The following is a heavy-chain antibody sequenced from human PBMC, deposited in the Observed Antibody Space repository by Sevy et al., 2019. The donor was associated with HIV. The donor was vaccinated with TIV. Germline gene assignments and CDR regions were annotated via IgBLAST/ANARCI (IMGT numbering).Heavy chain of an antibody. J-gene: IGHJ4*02. CDR3: TRGPNCSGGSCYGQDFDY. Sequence: GGSLRLSCTASGFTFGDYAMRWFRQAPGKGLEWVGFIRSKAYGGTTEYAASVKGRFTISRDDSKSIAYLQMNSLKTEDTAVYYCTRGPNCSGGSCYGQDFDYWGQGTLVTVSS. V-gene: IGHV3-49*03. D-gene: IGHD2-15*01. CDR1: GFTFGDYA. CDR2: IRSKAYGGTT.